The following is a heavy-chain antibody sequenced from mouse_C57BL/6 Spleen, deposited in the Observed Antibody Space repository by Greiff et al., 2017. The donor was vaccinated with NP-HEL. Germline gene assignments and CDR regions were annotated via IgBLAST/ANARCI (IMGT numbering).Heavy chain of an antibody. D-gene: IGHD2-2*01. Sequence: DVMLVESGGGLVKPGGSLKLSCAASGFTFSDYGMHWVRQAPEKGLEWVAYISSGSSTIYYADTVKGRFTISRDNAKNTLFLQMTSLRSEDTAMYYCARGLRQDYYAMDYWGQGTSVTVSS. CDR2: ISSGSSTI. J-gene: IGHJ4*01. V-gene: IGHV5-17*01. CDR3: ARGLRQDYYAMDY. CDR1: GFTFSDYG.